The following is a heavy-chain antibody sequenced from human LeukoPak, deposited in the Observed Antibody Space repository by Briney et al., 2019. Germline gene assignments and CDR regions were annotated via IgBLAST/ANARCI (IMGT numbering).Heavy chain of an antibody. V-gene: IGHV3-15*01. J-gene: IGHJ4*02. CDR2: IKSQTDGGTT. CDR1: GYTFSNAW. Sequence: PGGSLRLSCAASGYTFSNAWMSWVRQAPGKGREWVGRIKSQTDGGTTDYAAPVKGRFTISRDDSKNTLYLQMNSLKTEDTAVYYCTTVWWIQRRWGQGTLVTVSS. D-gene: IGHD5-18*01. CDR3: TTVWWIQRR.